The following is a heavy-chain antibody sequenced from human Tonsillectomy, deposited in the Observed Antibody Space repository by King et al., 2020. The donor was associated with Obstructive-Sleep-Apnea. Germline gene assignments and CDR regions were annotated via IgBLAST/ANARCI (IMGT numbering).Heavy chain of an antibody. Sequence: VQLVESGGGVVQPGRSLRLSCEASGFTFSPYNMHWVRQAPGKGLEWVAVIWYDGTSKYYADSVKGRFTISRDNSKNTLYLQMNSLRAEDTAMYYCAKSPIIAAAGYFDYWGQGTLVTVSS. D-gene: IGHD6-13*01. CDR3: AKSPIIAAAGYFDY. J-gene: IGHJ4*02. V-gene: IGHV3-33*06. CDR2: IWYDGTSK. CDR1: GFTFSPYN.